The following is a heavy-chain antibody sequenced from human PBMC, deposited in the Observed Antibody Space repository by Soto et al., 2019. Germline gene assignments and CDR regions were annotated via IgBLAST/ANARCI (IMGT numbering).Heavy chain of an antibody. Sequence: SETLSLTCSVSGDSISSSGYYWSWIRQHPGKGLEWIGHIYYSGNTYYNPSLKSRFTISVDTSKNQFSPNLSSVTAADTAVYYCARDSGFYSSSSFDYWGRGTLVTVSS. CDR3: ARDSGFYSSSSFDY. V-gene: IGHV4-31*03. CDR2: IYYSGNT. J-gene: IGHJ4*02. D-gene: IGHD6-6*01. CDR1: GDSISSSGYY.